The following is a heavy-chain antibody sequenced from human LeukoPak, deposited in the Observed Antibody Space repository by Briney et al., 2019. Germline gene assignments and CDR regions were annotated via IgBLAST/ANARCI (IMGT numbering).Heavy chain of an antibody. CDR1: GFTFSSYS. CDR3: ARDTAGGGDCCGAFDI. CDR2: ISSSSYI. Sequence: GGSLRLSCAASGFTFSSYSMNWVRQAPGKGLEWVSSISSSSYIYYADSVKGRFTISRDNAKNSLYLQMNSLRAEDTAVYYCARDTAGGGDCCGAFDIWGQGTMVTVSS. V-gene: IGHV3-21*01. J-gene: IGHJ3*02. D-gene: IGHD2-21*02.